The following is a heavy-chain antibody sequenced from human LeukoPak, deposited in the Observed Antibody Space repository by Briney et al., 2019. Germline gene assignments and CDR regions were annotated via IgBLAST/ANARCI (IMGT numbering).Heavy chain of an antibody. D-gene: IGHD6-19*01. Sequence: GRSLRLSCAASGFTFSSYGMHWVRQAPGKGLEWVAVIWYDGSNKYYADSVKGRFTISRDNSKNTLYLQMNSLRAEDTAIYYCARARTYSSGWWYYFDYWGQGTLVTVSS. V-gene: IGHV3-33*01. J-gene: IGHJ4*02. CDR1: GFTFSSYG. CDR3: ARARTYSSGWWYYFDY. CDR2: IWYDGSNK.